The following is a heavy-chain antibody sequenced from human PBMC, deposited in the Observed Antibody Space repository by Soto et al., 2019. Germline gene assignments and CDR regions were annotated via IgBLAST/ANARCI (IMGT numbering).Heavy chain of an antibody. CDR3: ARSSGRFSDFDQ. CDR1: GYTFTAYD. J-gene: IGHJ4*02. Sequence: ASVKVSCKTSGYTFTAYDLHWVRQAPGQGLEWMGWINPNSGDTNYAQKFQGRVTMTRDTSISTAYMDLTRLTSDDTAVFYCARSSGRFSDFDQWGQGTLVTVS. D-gene: IGHD1-26*01. CDR2: INPNSGDT. V-gene: IGHV1-2*02.